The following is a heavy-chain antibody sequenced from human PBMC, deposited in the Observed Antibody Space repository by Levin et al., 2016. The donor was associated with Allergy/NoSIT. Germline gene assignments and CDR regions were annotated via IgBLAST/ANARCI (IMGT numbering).Heavy chain of an antibody. D-gene: IGHD3-3*01. V-gene: IGHV4-34*01. J-gene: IGHJ4*02. CDR2: INHSGST. Sequence: SCKASGGTFSSYAISWIRQPPGKGLEWIGEINHSGSTNYNPSLKSRVTISVDTSKNQFSLKLSSVTAADTAVYYCARAWKGVALDYWGQGTLVTVSS. CDR1: GGTFSSYA. CDR3: ARAWKGVALDY.